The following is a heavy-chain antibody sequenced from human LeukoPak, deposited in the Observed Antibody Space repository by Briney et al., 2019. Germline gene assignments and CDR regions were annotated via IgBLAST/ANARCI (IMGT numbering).Heavy chain of an antibody. Sequence: PSETLSLTCTVSGGSISSYYWSWIRQPAGKGLEWIGRIYTSGSTNYNPSLKSRVTMSVDTPKNQFSLKLSSVTAADTAVYYCARSRRLYYYDSSGYLGPAFDIWGQGTMVTVSS. CDR2: IYTSGST. D-gene: IGHD3-22*01. V-gene: IGHV4-4*07. CDR3: ARSRRLYYYDSSGYLGPAFDI. J-gene: IGHJ3*02. CDR1: GGSISSYY.